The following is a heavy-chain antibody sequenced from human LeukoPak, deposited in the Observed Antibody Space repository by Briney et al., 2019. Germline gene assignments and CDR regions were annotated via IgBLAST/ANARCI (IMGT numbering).Heavy chain of an antibody. CDR3: ARDTDLVSSIAVAGTPYY. J-gene: IGHJ4*02. CDR2: IYSGGST. CDR1: GFTVSSNY. V-gene: IGHV3-66*01. D-gene: IGHD6-19*01. Sequence: PGGSLRLSCAASGFTVSSNYMSWVRQAPGKGLEWVSVIYSGGSTYYADSVKGRFTISRDNSKNTLYLQMNSLRAEDTAVYYCARDTDLVSSIAVAGTPYYWGQGTLVTVSS.